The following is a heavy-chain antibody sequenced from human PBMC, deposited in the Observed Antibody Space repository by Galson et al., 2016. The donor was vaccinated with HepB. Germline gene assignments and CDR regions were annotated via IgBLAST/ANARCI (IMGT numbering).Heavy chain of an antibody. D-gene: IGHD3-16*01. Sequence: SVKVSCKASGYTFTNCAIHWVRQAPGQRLEWMGWINADNGDTKFSQRFQGRVTITRDTSANTAYMDLSSLRSEDTAVYYCARDLTDASYYTMDVWGLGTTVTVSS. CDR1: GYTFTNCA. CDR2: INADNGDT. J-gene: IGHJ6*02. V-gene: IGHV1-3*01. CDR3: ARDLTDASYYTMDV.